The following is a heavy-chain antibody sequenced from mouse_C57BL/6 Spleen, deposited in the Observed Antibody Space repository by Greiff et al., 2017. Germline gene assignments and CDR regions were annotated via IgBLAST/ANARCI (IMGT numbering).Heavy chain of an antibody. J-gene: IGHJ2*01. D-gene: IGHD1-1*01. Sequence: DVKLVESGGGLVKPGGSPKLSCAASGFTFSDYGMHWVRQAPEKGLEWVAYISSGSSTIYYADTVKGRFTISRDNAKNTLFLQMTSLRSEDTAMYYCARSPSTTVVATPLDYWGQGTTLTVSS. CDR1: GFTFSDYG. CDR2: ISSGSSTI. CDR3: ARSPSTTVVATPLDY. V-gene: IGHV5-17*01.